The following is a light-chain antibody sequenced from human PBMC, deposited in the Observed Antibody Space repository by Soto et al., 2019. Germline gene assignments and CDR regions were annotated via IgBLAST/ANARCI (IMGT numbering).Light chain of an antibody. V-gene: IGKV3-20*01. Sequence: EIVWTQSPGTLSLSPGERATLSCRASQSVSSSYLAWYQQKPGQAPRLLIYGASNRATDIPDRFSGSGSGTDFTLTISRLEPEDFAVYYCQQYGRSPFTFGPGTKVDIK. CDR3: QQYGRSPFT. J-gene: IGKJ3*01. CDR2: GAS. CDR1: QSVSSSY.